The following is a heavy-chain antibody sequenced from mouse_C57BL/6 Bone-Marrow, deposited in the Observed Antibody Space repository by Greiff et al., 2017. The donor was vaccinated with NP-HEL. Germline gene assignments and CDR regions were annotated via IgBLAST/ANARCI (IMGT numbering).Heavy chain of an antibody. V-gene: IGHV5-4*01. J-gene: IGHJ4*01. D-gene: IGHD2-3*01. CDR1: GFTFSSYA. Sequence: EVMLVESGGGLVKPGGSLKLSCAASGFTFSSYAMSWVRQTPEKRLEWVATISDGGSYTYYPDNVKGRFTISRDNAKNNLYLQMSQLKSEDTAMYSCARDNGYYGAKDYWGQGTSVTVSS. CDR3: ARDNGYYGAKDY. CDR2: ISDGGSYT.